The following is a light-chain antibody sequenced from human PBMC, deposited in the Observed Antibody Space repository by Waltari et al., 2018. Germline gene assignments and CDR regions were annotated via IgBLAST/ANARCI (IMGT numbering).Light chain of an antibody. J-gene: IGKJ2*01. CDR3: QQRSNWPPGYT. V-gene: IGKV3-11*01. Sequence: EIVLTQSPATLSLSPGERATLSCRASQSVSSYLAWYQQKPGQAPRLLIYDASNRATGIPARFSGSWSGTHFTLTISSLEPEDFAVYYCQQRSNWPPGYTFGQGTKLEIK. CDR2: DAS. CDR1: QSVSSY.